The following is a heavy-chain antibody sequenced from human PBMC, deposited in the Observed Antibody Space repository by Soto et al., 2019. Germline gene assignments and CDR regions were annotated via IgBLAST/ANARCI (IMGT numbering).Heavy chain of an antibody. V-gene: IGHV1-18*01. Sequence: QVQLLQSGAEVKKPGASVKVSCKSSGYPFTHYVITWVRQAPGQGLEWMGWTSPYNDVTNYAQKFQGRVTMTTDTSATTGYMELRSLRSDDTAVYYCATYGSGSFFDYWGQGTLVTVSS. CDR1: GYPFTHYV. CDR3: ATYGSGSFFDY. J-gene: IGHJ4*02. CDR2: TSPYNDVT. D-gene: IGHD3-10*01.